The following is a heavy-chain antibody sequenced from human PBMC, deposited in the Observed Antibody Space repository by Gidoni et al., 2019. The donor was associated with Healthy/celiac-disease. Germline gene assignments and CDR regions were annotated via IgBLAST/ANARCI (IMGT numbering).Heavy chain of an antibody. CDR1: GFTFSSYS. V-gene: IGHV3-21*01. J-gene: IGHJ4*02. CDR3: ARENMGFDY. Sequence: EVQLVESGGGMVKPGGSLRLYGAASGFTFSSYSMNWVRQAPGKGLEWVSSISSSSRYIYYADSVKCRFTISRDNAKNSLYLQLNSLRAEDTAVYYCARENMGFDYWGQGTLVTVSS. D-gene: IGHD3-10*01. CDR2: ISSSSRYI.